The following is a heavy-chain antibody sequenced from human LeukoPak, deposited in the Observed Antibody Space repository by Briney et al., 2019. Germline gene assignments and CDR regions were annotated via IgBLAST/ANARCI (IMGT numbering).Heavy chain of an antibody. V-gene: IGHV4-34*01. CDR1: GGSFSGYY. J-gene: IGHJ4*02. CDR3: ARPRADY. Sequence: PSETLSLTCAVYGGSFSGYYWSWIRQPPGKGLEWIGEINHSRSTNYNPSLKSRVTISVDTSKNQLSLKLSSVTAADTAVYYCARPRADYWGQGTLVTVSS. CDR2: INHSRST.